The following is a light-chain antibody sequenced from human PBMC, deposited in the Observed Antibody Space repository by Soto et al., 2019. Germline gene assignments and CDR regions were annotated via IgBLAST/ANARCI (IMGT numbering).Light chain of an antibody. CDR1: QSVYNN. CDR3: QQCNSWPRT. J-gene: IGKJ1*01. CDR2: GAS. V-gene: IGKV3-15*01. Sequence: DIVMTQSPATLSVSPGERATLSCRASQSVYNNLAWYQQKPGQAPRLLIYGASTRATGIPARFSGSGSGTEFTLTISSLQSEDFAVYYCQQCNSWPRTFGQGTKVEVK.